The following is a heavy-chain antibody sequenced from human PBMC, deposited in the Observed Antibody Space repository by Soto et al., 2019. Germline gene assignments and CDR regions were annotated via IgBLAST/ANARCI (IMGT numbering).Heavy chain of an antibody. Sequence: SLRLSCAASGFTFSSYAMSWVRQAPGKGLEWVSTISGSGGSTYYADSVKGRFTISRDNSKNTLYLQMNSLRAEDTAVYYCTRLGVEQQLPYYYYYGMDVWGQGTTVTVSS. V-gene: IGHV3-23*01. D-gene: IGHD6-13*01. J-gene: IGHJ6*02. CDR1: GFTFSSYA. CDR2: ISGSGGST. CDR3: TRLGVEQQLPYYYYYGMDV.